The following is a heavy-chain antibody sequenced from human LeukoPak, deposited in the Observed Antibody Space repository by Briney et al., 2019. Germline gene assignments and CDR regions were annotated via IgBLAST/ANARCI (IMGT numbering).Heavy chain of an antibody. V-gene: IGHV4-61*02. CDR2: IYTSGST. Sequence: PSETLSLTCTVSGGSISSGSYYWSWIRQPAGKGLEWIGRIYTSGSTNYNPSLKSRVTISVDTSKNQYSLSLNSVTAADTAVYYCARTGAGIDVWGQGTTVTVSS. D-gene: IGHD1-1*01. J-gene: IGHJ6*02. CDR1: GGSISSGSYY. CDR3: ARTGAGIDV.